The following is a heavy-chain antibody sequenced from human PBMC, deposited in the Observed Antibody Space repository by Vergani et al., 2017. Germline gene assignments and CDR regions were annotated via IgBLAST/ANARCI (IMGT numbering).Heavy chain of an antibody. V-gene: IGHV5-51*01. Sequence: EVQLVQSGAEVKKPGESLNISCQISGYSFTKYWIVWVRQMPGKGLEWMGIIHPADSDTRYSPSFQGQVTISVDKSISTAYLQRSSLRASDSAMYYCARLYGRDSSGSKYCDYWGQGTLVTVSS. D-gene: IGHD3-22*01. CDR2: IHPADSDT. CDR1: GYSFTKYW. CDR3: ARLYGRDSSGSKYCDY. J-gene: IGHJ4*02.